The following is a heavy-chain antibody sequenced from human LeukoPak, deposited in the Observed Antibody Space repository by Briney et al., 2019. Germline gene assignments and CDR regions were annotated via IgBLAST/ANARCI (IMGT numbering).Heavy chain of an antibody. V-gene: IGHV3-21*01. D-gene: IGHD3-3*01. CDR3: ARSSIFGSHNWFDS. CDR1: GFTFSSYS. CDR2: ISSSSSYI. Sequence: GGSLRLSCAASGFTFSSYSMNWVRQAPGKGLEWVSSISSSSSYIYYADSVKGRFTISRDNAKNSLYLQMNSLRAEDTAVYYCARSSIFGSHNWFDSWGQGTLVTVSS. J-gene: IGHJ5*01.